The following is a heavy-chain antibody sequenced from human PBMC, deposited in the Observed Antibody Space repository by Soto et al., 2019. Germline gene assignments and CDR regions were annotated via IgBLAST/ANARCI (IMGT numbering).Heavy chain of an antibody. D-gene: IGHD3-22*01. CDR1: GFSLSTSGVG. CDR3: AHSPSAPYYYDSSCYPILPFDY. J-gene: IGHJ4*02. V-gene: IGHV2-5*02. CDR2: IYWDDDK. Sequence: QITLKESGPTLVKPTQTLTLTCTFSGFSLSTSGVGVGWIRQPPGKALEWLALIYWDDDKRYSPSLKSRLTITKDTSKNQVVLTMTNMDPVDTATYYCAHSPSAPYYYDSSCYPILPFDYWGQGTLVTVSS.